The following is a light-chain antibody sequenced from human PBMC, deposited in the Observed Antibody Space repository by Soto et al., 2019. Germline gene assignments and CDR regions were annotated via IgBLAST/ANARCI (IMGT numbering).Light chain of an antibody. Sequence: QSALTQPASVSGSPGQSITISCTGTSSDVGGYNYVSWYQQHPGKAPKLMIYEDSNRPSGVSNRFSGSKSGNTASLTISGLQAEDEADYYCCSYTRSSTLVFGGGTKLTVL. CDR1: SSDVGGYNY. V-gene: IGLV2-14*01. J-gene: IGLJ2*01. CDR2: EDS. CDR3: CSYTRSSTLV.